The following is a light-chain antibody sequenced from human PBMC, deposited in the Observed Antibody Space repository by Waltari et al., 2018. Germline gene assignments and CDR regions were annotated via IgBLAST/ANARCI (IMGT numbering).Light chain of an antibody. CDR1: SSDVVRHNY. CDR2: DVI. J-gene: IGLJ1*01. CDR3: SSYTSTSTRYL. Sequence: QSALTQPASVSGSPGQSITISCTGTSSDVVRHNYVSWYQQHPGKAPRLMLYDVITRPSGVSTRFSGSKSGNTASLTISGLQAEDEADYYCSSYTSTSTRYLFGTGTKVTVL. V-gene: IGLV2-14*03.